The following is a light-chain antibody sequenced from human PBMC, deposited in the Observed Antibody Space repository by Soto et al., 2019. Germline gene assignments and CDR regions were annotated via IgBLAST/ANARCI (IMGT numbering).Light chain of an antibody. Sequence: DIVMTQSPDSLAVSLGERATINCKSSQSVLFNSNSRNYLAWYQQKPGQPPKLLIYWASTREPGVPDRFSGSGSGTDFTLTISSLQAEDVAVYYCQQYYSTPLTFGGGTKVEIK. J-gene: IGKJ4*01. CDR2: WAS. V-gene: IGKV4-1*01. CDR3: QQYYSTPLT. CDR1: QSVLFNSNSRNY.